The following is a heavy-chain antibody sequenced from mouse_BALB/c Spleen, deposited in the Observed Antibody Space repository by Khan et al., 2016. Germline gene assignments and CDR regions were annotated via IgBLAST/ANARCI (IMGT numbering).Heavy chain of an antibody. J-gene: IGHJ2*01. CDR3: ARWLLEFPYYFDY. V-gene: IGHV3-2*02. CDR2: ISYSGST. D-gene: IGHD2-12*01. Sequence: EVQLQESGPGLVKPSQSLSLTCTATGYSITSDYAWNWIRQFPGNILEWMGYISYSGSTIYNPSLKSRISITPDTSKTQFYLQLNSVTTEDTATFYCARWLLEFPYYFDYWGQGTTLTVSS. CDR1: GYSITSDYA.